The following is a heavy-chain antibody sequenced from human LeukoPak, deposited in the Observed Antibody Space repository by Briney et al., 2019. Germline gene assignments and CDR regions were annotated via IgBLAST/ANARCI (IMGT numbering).Heavy chain of an antibody. J-gene: IGHJ3*02. Sequence: PSQALSLTRTVSGGSISSGGYYWSWIRQHPGKGLEWIGYIYYSGSTYYNPSLKSRVTISVDTSKNQFSLKLSSVTAADTAVYYCARDDYGDDEAFDIWGQGTMVTVSS. CDR3: ARDDYGDDEAFDI. V-gene: IGHV4-31*03. CDR2: IYYSGST. D-gene: IGHD4-17*01. CDR1: GGSISSGGYY.